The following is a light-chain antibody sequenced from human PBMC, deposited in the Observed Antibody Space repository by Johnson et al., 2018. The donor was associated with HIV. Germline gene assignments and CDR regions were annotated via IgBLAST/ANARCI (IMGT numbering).Light chain of an antibody. CDR3: GTWGSSLSALNEV. Sequence: QSVLTQPPSVSAAPGQKVTISCSGSSSNIGNNYVSWYQQLPGTAPKLLIYDNNKRPSGIPDRFSGSKSGTSTTLGITGLQTGDEADYYCGTWGSSLSALNEVFGTVTNVTVL. CDR2: DNN. CDR1: SSNIGNNY. V-gene: IGLV1-51*01. J-gene: IGLJ1*01.